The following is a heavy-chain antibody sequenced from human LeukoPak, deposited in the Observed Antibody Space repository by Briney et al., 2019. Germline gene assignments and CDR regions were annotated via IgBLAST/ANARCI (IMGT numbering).Heavy chain of an antibody. CDR1: GFTFSNAW. D-gene: IGHD2-21*02. V-gene: IGHV3-15*01. CDR3: ARSYCGGDCYSQYYYYYYGMDV. Sequence: GGSLRLSCAASGFTFSNAWMSWVRQAPGKGLEWVGRIKSKTDGGTTDYAAPVKGRFTISRDDSKNTLYLQMNSLRAEDTAVYYCARSYCGGDCYSQYYYYYYGMDVWGQGTTVTVSS. J-gene: IGHJ6*02. CDR2: IKSKTDGGTT.